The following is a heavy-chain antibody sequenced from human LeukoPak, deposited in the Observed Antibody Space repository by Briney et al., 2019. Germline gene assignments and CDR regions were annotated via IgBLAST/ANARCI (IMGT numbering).Heavy chain of an antibody. Sequence: KPSETLSLTCAVYGGSFSGYYWSWIRQPPGKGLEWIGYIYYSGSTYYNPSLKSRVTISVDTSKNQFSLKLSSVTAADTAVYYCARVVYYDSSGYYQYGMDVWGQGTTVTVSS. V-gene: IGHV4-30-4*08. CDR2: IYYSGST. D-gene: IGHD3-22*01. J-gene: IGHJ6*02. CDR3: ARVVYYDSSGYYQYGMDV. CDR1: GGSFSGYY.